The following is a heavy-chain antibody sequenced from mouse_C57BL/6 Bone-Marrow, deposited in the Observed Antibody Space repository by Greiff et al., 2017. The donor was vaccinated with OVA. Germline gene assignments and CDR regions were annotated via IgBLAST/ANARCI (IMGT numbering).Heavy chain of an antibody. V-gene: IGHV5-17*01. CDR1: GFTFSDYG. D-gene: IGHD1-1*01. CDR2: ISSGSSTI. CDR3: ARPYSGSSYCYFDY. J-gene: IGHJ2*01. Sequence: EVKVEESGGGLVKPGGSLKLSCAASGFTFSDYGMHWVRQAPEKGLEWVAYISSGSSTIYYADTVKGRFTISRDNAKNTLFLQMTSLRSEDTAMYYCARPYSGSSYCYFDYWGQGTTLTVSS.